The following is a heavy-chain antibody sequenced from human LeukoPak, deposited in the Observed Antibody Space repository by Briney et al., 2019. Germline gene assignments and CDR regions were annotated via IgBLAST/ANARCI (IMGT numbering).Heavy chain of an antibody. D-gene: IGHD6-13*01. CDR2: IYTSGST. J-gene: IGHJ4*02. CDR1: GGSISSYY. Sequence: KPSETLSHTCTVPGGSISSYYWSWIRQPPGKGLEWIGYIYTSGSTNYNPSLKSRVTISVDTSKNQFSLKLSSVTAADTAVYYCARLSIAAAGYYFDYWGQGTLVTVSS. V-gene: IGHV4-4*09. CDR3: ARLSIAAAGYYFDY.